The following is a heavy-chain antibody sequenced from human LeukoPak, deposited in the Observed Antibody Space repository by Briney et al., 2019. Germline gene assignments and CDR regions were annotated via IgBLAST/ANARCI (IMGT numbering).Heavy chain of an antibody. CDR3: ATFGSGNYYRD. V-gene: IGHV3-33*01. Sequence: AGGSLRLSCAASGFSFSNYGMHWVRQAPGKGLEWVAVIWYDGSNEYHADSVKGRFTISRDNSKNMLYLQMNSLRAEDTAVYYRATFGSGNYYRDWGQGTLVTVSS. CDR2: IWYDGSNE. J-gene: IGHJ4*02. CDR1: GFSFSNYG. D-gene: IGHD3-10*01.